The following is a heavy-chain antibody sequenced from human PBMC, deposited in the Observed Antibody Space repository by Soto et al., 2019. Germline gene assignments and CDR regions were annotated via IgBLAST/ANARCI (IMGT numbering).Heavy chain of an antibody. CDR2: ISWNSGSI. CDR1: GFTFDDYA. V-gene: IGHV3-9*01. Sequence: PGGSLRLSCAASGFTFDDYAMHWVRQAPGKGLEWVSGISWNSGSIGYADSVKGRFTISRDNAKNSLYLQMNSLRAEDTALYYCAKGTYYYDSSGYLSFDYWGQGTLVTVSS. CDR3: AKGTYYYDSSGYLSFDY. D-gene: IGHD3-22*01. J-gene: IGHJ4*02.